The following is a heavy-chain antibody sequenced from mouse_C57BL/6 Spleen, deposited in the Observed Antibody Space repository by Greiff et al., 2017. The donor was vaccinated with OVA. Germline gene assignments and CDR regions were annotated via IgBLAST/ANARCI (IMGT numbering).Heavy chain of an antibody. Sequence: QVHVKQPGAELVMPGASVKLSCKASGYTFTSYWMHWVKQRPGQGLEWIGEIDPSDSYTNYNQKFKGKSTLTVDKSSSTAYMQLSSLTSEDSAVYYCARRYYGSSYDYWGQGTTLTVSS. J-gene: IGHJ2*01. CDR3: ARRYYGSSYDY. CDR2: IDPSDSYT. CDR1: GYTFTSYW. V-gene: IGHV1-69*01. D-gene: IGHD1-1*01.